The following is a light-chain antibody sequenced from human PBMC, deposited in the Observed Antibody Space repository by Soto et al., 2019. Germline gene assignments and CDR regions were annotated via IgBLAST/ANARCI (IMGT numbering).Light chain of an antibody. J-gene: IGKJ5*01. CDR3: HQHNQWPIT. CDR1: QSAGNF. CDR2: YIS. V-gene: IGKV3D-15*01. Sequence: EIVMTQSPATLSVSPGKTASLSCRASQSAGNFLAWYQQKPGQAPRLLIYYISTRATGIPARFSGSGSGTEFTLTINSLQSEDSAVYYCHQHNQWPITFGQGTRLEIK.